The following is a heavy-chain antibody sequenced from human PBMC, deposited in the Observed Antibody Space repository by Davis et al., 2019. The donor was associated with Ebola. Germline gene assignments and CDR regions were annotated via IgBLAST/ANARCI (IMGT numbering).Heavy chain of an antibody. CDR2: IKQDGSEK. J-gene: IGHJ6*02. CDR3: ARDWDQSDTAMVYYYYYGMDV. V-gene: IGHV3-7*01. CDR1: GFTFSSYW. Sequence: PGGSLRLSCAASGFTFSSYWMSWVRQAPGKGLEWVANIKQDGSEKYYVDSVKGRFTIPRDNAKNSLYLQMNSLRAEDTAVYYCARDWDQSDTAMVYYYYYGMDVWGQGTTVTVSS. D-gene: IGHD5-18*01.